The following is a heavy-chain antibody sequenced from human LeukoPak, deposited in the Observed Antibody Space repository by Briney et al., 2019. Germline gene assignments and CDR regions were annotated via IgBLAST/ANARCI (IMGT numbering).Heavy chain of an antibody. CDR3: ARGLSGSLLYYYYYGMDV. D-gene: IGHD1-26*01. CDR2: INHSGST. CDR1: GGSISSGGYY. J-gene: IGHJ6*02. V-gene: IGHV4-61*08. Sequence: KPSQTLSLTCTVSGGSISSGGYYWSWIRQPPGKGLEWIGEINHSGSTNYDPSLKSRVTISVDTSKNQFSLKLSSVTAADTAVYYCARGLSGSLLYYYYYGMDVWGQGTTVTVSS.